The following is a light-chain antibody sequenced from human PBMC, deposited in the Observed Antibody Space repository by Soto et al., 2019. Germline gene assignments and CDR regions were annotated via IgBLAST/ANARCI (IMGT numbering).Light chain of an antibody. CDR3: QQRSNWPRT. CDR2: DAS. Sequence: EIVLSQSPATLSLSPGDRATLSCRASQSVSSYLAWYQQKPGQAPRLLIYDASDRATGIPARFSGSGSGTDFTLTISSLEPEDFAVYYWQQRSNWPRTFGQGTKV. J-gene: IGKJ1*01. CDR1: QSVSSY. V-gene: IGKV3-11*01.